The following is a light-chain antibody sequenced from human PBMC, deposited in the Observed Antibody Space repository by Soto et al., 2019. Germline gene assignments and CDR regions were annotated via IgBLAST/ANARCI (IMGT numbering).Light chain of an antibody. CDR1: SSDVGGYKH. J-gene: IGLJ1*01. CDR2: DVS. CDR3: SSYTDFSLYV. V-gene: IGLV2-14*03. Sequence: QSALTQPASVSGSPGQSISISCTGTSSDVGGYKHVSWYQQYPGKAPKLIIYDVSSRPSGVYSRFFGSKSGNTASLTISGLQAEDEADYYCSSYTDFSLYVFGTGTKLTVL.